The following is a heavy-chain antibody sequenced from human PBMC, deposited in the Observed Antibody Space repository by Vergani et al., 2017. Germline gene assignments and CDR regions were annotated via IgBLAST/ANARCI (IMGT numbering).Heavy chain of an antibody. CDR1: GFTFSSYG. CDR2: IWYDGSNK. Sequence: QVQLVESGGGVVQPGRSLRLSCAASGFTFSSYGMHWVRQAPGKGLEWVAVIWYDGSNKYYADSVKGRFTISRDNSKNTLYLQMNSLRAEDTAVYYCARDPVGAHFDYWGQGTLVTVSS. CDR3: ARDPVGAHFDY. J-gene: IGHJ4*02. V-gene: IGHV3-33*01.